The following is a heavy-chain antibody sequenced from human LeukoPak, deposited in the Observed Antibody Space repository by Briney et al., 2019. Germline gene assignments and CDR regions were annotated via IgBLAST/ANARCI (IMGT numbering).Heavy chain of an antibody. CDR2: ISSSSSYI. Sequence: PGGSLRLSCAASGFTFSSYSMNWVRQAPGKGLEWVSPISSSSSYIYYADSVKGRFTISRDNAKNSLYLQMNSLRAEDTAVYYCARGAGDRLLLRTIFGRGKNWFDPWGQGTLVTVSS. V-gene: IGHV3-21*01. CDR3: ARGAGDRLLLRTIFGRGKNWFDP. J-gene: IGHJ5*02. CDR1: GFTFSSYS. D-gene: IGHD3-9*01.